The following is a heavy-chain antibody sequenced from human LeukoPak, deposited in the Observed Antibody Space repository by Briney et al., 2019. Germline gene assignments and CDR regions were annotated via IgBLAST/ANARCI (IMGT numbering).Heavy chain of an antibody. J-gene: IGHJ4*02. Sequence: GESLKISCKGSGYSFTSYWIGWVRQMPGKGLEWMGIIYPGDSDTRYSPSFQGQVTISADKSISTAYLQWSSLKASDTAMYCCAGTYYYGSGSRPTEFDYWGQGTLVTVSS. D-gene: IGHD3-10*01. CDR3: AGTYYYGSGSRPTEFDY. CDR1: GYSFTSYW. V-gene: IGHV5-51*01. CDR2: IYPGDSDT.